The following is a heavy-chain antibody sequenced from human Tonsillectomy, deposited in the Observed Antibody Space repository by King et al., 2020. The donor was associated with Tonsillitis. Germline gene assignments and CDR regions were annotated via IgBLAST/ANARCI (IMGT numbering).Heavy chain of an antibody. Sequence: QLVQSGGGVVQPGGSLRLSCAASGFTFSSYGMHWVRQAPGKGLEWVAVISYDGSNKYYADSVKGRFTISRDNSKNTLYLQMNSLRAEDTAVYYCAKVSITMIVVAPFDYWGQGTLVTVSS. D-gene: IGHD3-22*01. V-gene: IGHV3-30*18. CDR2: ISYDGSNK. CDR3: AKVSITMIVVAPFDY. J-gene: IGHJ4*02. CDR1: GFTFSSYG.